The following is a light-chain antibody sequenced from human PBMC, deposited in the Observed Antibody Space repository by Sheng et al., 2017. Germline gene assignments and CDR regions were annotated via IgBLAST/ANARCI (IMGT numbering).Light chain of an antibody. V-gene: IGKV3-20*01. Sequence: EIVLTQSPATLSLSPGERASLSCRASQSVSTYLAWYQQSPGQAPRLLIYGASSRATGIPDRFSGTGSGTDFTLTISRLEPEDFAVYYCQQYGSFPQTFGQGTKLQIK. CDR1: QSVSTY. J-gene: IGKJ2*01. CDR3: QQYGSFPQT. CDR2: GAS.